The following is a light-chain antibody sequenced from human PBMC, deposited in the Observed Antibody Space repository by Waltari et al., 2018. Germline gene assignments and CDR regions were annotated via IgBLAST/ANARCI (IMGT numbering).Light chain of an antibody. CDR3: LQRSNWPHS. CDR2: GAS. J-gene: IGKJ2*03. CDR1: QSVSSS. V-gene: IGKV3-15*01. Sequence: EIVMTQSPATLSLSPGERVTLSCRASQSVSSSLAWYQQKPGQAPRLLIYGASSRATGIPDRFRGSGSGTDFTLTISSLETEDVAVYYCLQRSNWPHSFGQGTKVEIK.